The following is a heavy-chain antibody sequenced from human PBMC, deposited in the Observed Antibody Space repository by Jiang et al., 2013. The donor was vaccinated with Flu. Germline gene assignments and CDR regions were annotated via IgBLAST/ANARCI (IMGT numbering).Heavy chain of an antibody. CDR2: IWYDGSNK. J-gene: IGHJ6*02. Sequence: VQLVESGGGVVQPGRSLRLSCAASGFTFSSYGMHWVRQAPGKGLEWVAVIWYDGSNKYYADSVKGRFTISRDNSKNTLYLQMNSLRAEDTAVYYCAREHPGRRDGRKYGGPYYYYGMDVWGQGTTVTVSS. CDR1: GFTFSSYG. CDR3: AREHPGRRDGRKYGGPYYYYGMDV. V-gene: IGHV3-33*01. D-gene: IGHD5-24*01.